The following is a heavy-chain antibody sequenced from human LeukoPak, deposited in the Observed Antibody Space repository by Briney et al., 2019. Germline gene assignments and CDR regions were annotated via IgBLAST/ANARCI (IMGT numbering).Heavy chain of an antibody. V-gene: IGHV3-66*01. J-gene: IGHJ3*02. CDR3: ARDLVGDYESSDVFDI. CDR1: GFSVSSNH. Sequence: GGSLRLSCAASGFSVSSNHMSWVRQAPGKGLEWVSVIYGARSTYYADSVKGRFTISRDNSKNTLYLQMNSLRAEDTAVYYCARDLVGDYESSDVFDIWGQGTMVTVSS. CDR2: IYGARST. D-gene: IGHD4-17*01.